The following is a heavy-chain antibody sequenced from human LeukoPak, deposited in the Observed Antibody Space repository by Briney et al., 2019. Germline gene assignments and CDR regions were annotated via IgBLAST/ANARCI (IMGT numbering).Heavy chain of an antibody. Sequence: SESLSPTCSVSGGSISSYYWPWIRQPPGKGLEWIGYIYYGGSTNYNPSLKSRVTISVDTSKTQFSLKLSSVTAADTAVYYCARATYSSGYYYGAFDIWGQGTMVTVSS. D-gene: IGHD3-22*01. J-gene: IGHJ3*02. CDR2: IYYGGST. CDR1: GGSISSYY. V-gene: IGHV4-59*01. CDR3: ARATYSSGYYYGAFDI.